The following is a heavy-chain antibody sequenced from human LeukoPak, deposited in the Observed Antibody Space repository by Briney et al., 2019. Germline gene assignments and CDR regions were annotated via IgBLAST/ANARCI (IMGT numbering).Heavy chain of an antibody. V-gene: IGHV3-64*01. D-gene: IGHD6-13*01. CDR2: IGPDGGTT. CDR3: ARGAQLTDY. Sequence: GGSLRLSCAASGFTFYTYGMHWVRQAPGKGLEYVSGIGPDGGTTYYAKSVKGRLTISRDNSKNMVYLQMGSLTADDMAVYYCARGAQLTDYWGQGTLVTVSS. CDR1: GFTFYTYG. J-gene: IGHJ4*02.